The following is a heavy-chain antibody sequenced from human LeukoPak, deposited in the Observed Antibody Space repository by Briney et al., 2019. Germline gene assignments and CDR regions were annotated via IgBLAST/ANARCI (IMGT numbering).Heavy chain of an antibody. CDR3: AKDLGWELPAEAY. D-gene: IGHD1-26*01. Sequence: PGGSLRLSCVAPGFTFKNYVMNWVRQAPGKGLEWLATIYGSGVSISYADSVKGRFTISRDNSNNTLHLQMNSLRAEDTAMYYCAKDLGWELPAEAYWGQGILVTVSS. CDR2: IYGSGVSI. J-gene: IGHJ4*02. CDR1: GFTFKNYV. V-gene: IGHV3-23*01.